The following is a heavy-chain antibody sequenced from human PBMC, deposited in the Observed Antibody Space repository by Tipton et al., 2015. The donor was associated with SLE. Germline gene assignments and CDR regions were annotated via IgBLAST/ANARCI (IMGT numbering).Heavy chain of an antibody. CDR1: GFTFSTYG. CDR3: AAQGLGALRSGWFDP. J-gene: IGHJ5*02. D-gene: IGHD1-26*01. V-gene: IGHV4-59*01. Sequence: LRLSCAASGFTFSTYGMHWVRQAPGKGLEWIGYIYYSGSINYNPSLKSRVTISVDTSKNQFSLKLSSVTAADTAVYYCAAQGLGALRSGWFDPWGQGTLVTVSS. CDR2: IYYSGSI.